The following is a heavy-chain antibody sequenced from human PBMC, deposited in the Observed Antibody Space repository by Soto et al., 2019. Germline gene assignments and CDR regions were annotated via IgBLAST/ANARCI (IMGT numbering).Heavy chain of an antibody. J-gene: IGHJ4*02. Sequence: QVQLVESGGGVVQPGRSLRLSCAASGFTFSSYAMHWVRQAPGKGLEWVAVISYDGSNKYYADSVKGRFTISRDNSKNTLYLQMNSRRAEDTAVYYCARASVYGDYTLSSYYFDYWGQGTLVTVSS. V-gene: IGHV3-30-3*01. CDR1: GFTFSSYA. CDR2: ISYDGSNK. D-gene: IGHD4-17*01. CDR3: ARASVYGDYTLSSYYFDY.